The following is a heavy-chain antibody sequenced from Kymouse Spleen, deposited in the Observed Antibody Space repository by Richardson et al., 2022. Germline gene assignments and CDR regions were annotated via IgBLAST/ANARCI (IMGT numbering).Heavy chain of an antibody. CDR1: GFTFDDYA. CDR2: ISWNSGSI. Sequence: EVQLVESGGGLVQPGRSLRLSCAASGFTFDDYAMHWVRQAPGKGLEWVSGISWNSGSIGYADSVKGRFTISRDNAKNSLYLQMNSLRAEDTALYYCAKDIYYGSGSYYNPYYYYYGMDVWGQGTTVTVSS. CDR3: AKDIYYGSGSYYNPYYYYYGMDV. J-gene: IGHJ6*02. D-gene: IGHD3-10*01. V-gene: IGHV3-9*01.